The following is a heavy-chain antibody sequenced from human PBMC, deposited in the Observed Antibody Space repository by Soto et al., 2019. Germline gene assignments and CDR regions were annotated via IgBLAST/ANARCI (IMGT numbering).Heavy chain of an antibody. CDR3: ARDLRGYSGYAKGAFDY. CDR2: IYYSGST. J-gene: IGHJ4*02. D-gene: IGHD5-12*01. Sequence: SETLSFTCTVSGGSISSGGYYWSWIRQHPGQGLEWIGYIYYSGSTYYNQSLKSRVTTSVDTSKNQFSLKLSSVTGADTAVHYCARDLRGYSGYAKGAFDYWGQGTLVTVSS. CDR1: GGSISSGGYY. V-gene: IGHV4-31*03.